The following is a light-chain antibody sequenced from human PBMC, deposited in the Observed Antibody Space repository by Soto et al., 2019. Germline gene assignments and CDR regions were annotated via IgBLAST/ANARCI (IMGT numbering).Light chain of an antibody. Sequence: AIQLTQSPSSLSASVGDSVTITCRASQGISSALAWYRQQPGKAPNLLIYDASTLESGVPSRFSGSGSGTDFTLTISSLQPEDFATYYCQQFNSYPLTFGGGTKVEIK. CDR2: DAS. CDR3: QQFNSYPLT. V-gene: IGKV1-13*02. CDR1: QGISSA. J-gene: IGKJ4*01.